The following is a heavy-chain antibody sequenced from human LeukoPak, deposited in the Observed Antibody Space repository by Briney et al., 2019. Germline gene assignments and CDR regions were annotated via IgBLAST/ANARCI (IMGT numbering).Heavy chain of an antibody. V-gene: IGHV1-24*01. J-gene: IGHJ5*02. CDR3: ATSGIVGATIIPYNWFDP. CDR2: FDPEDGET. CDR1: GYTFTSYY. D-gene: IGHD1-26*01. Sequence: ASVKVSCKASGYTFTSYYMHWVRQAPGKGLEWMGGFDPEDGETIYAQKFQGRVTMTEDTSTDTAYMELSSLRSEDTAVYYCATSGIVGATIIPYNWFDPWGQGTLVTVSS.